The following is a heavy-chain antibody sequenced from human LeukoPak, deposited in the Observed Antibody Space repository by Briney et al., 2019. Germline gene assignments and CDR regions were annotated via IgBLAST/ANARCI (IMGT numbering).Heavy chain of an antibody. CDR3: TTNHYDSSGLDPPLN. D-gene: IGHD3-22*01. V-gene: IGHV3-49*03. J-gene: IGHJ4*02. CDR2: IRSKAYGGTT. Sequence: GGSLRLSCAASGFTFSSYAMSWFRQAPGKGLEWVGFIRSKAYGGTTEYAASVKGRFTISRDDSKSIAYLQMNSLKTEDTAVYYCTTNHYDSSGLDPPLNWGQGTLVTVSS. CDR1: GFTFSSYA.